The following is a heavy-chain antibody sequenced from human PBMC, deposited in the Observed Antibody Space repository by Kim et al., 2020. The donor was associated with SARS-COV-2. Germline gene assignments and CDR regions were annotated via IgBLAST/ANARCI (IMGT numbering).Heavy chain of an antibody. Sequence: GGSLRLSCAASGFTFNNAWMSWVRQAPGKGLEWVGRIKSKTDGGTTDYAAPVKDRFTISRDDSKDTLYLYMNSLKTEDTAVYYCTTVKRTTVTTCPDSWGQGTLVTVSS. V-gene: IGHV3-15*01. CDR3: TTVKRTTVTTCPDS. CDR2: IKSKTDGGTT. CDR1: GFTFNNAW. J-gene: IGHJ4*02. D-gene: IGHD4-17*01.